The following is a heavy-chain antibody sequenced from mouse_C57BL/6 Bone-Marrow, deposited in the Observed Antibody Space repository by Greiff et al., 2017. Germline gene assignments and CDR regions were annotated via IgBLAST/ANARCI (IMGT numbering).Heavy chain of an antibody. Sequence: EVKLVESGGGLVKPGGSLKLSCAASGFTFRSSTMSWVRQTPEKRLEWVATISGGGGNTYYPDSVKGRFTISRDNAKNTLYLQMSSLRSEDTALYYCARRVFDYWGQGTTLTVSS. J-gene: IGHJ2*01. CDR1: GFTFRSST. CDR3: ARRVFDY. CDR2: ISGGGGNT. V-gene: IGHV5-9*01.